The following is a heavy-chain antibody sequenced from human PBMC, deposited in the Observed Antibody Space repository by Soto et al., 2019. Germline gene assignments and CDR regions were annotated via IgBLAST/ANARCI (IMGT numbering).Heavy chain of an antibody. CDR3: AKDPGNRTYYYYYMDV. J-gene: IGHJ6*03. V-gene: IGHV3-30*18. CDR1: GFTFSSYG. D-gene: IGHD1-1*01. Sequence: GGSLRLSCAASGFTFSSYGMHWVRQAPGKGLEWVAVISYDGSNKYYADSVKGRFTISRDNSKNTLYLQMNSLRAEDTAVYYCAKDPGNRTYYYYYMDVWGKGTTVTVSS. CDR2: ISYDGSNK.